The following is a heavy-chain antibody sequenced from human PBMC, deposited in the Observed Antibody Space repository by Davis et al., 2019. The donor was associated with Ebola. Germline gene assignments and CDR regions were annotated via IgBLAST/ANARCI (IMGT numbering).Heavy chain of an antibody. CDR2: LSGVDSST. D-gene: IGHD3-16*01. Sequence: PGGSLRLSCAASGFTFSSYAMTWVRQAPGKGLEWVSALSGVDSSTYDVDSVKGRFTISRDNSKNMLSLQTDSLRLEDTAAYYCARGALGIHLYYLYYMDVWGKGTTVTVSS. CDR1: GFTFSSYA. V-gene: IGHV3-23*01. J-gene: IGHJ6*03. CDR3: ARGALGIHLYYLYYMDV.